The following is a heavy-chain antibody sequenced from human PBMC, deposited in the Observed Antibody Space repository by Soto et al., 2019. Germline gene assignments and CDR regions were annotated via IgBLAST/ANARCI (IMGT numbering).Heavy chain of an antibody. CDR1: GFTLSSYG. CDR3: VQEGSSGWPSYYGLDG. Sequence: PGGSLRLSCAASGFTLSSYGMHWFRQAPGKGLEWVAVISYDGSNKNYADSVKGRFTISRDNSKNTLYLQMSSLRAEDTAVYYCVQEGSSGWPSYYGLDGWGQGTTVTLAS. D-gene: IGHD6-19*01. V-gene: IGHV3-30*18. CDR2: ISYDGSNK. J-gene: IGHJ6*02.